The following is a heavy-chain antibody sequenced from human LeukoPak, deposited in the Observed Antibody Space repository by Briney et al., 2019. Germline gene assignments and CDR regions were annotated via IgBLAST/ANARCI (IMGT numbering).Heavy chain of an antibody. Sequence: SGGSLRLSCAASGFTFSTYSMYWVRQAPGKGLEWVSYISSRSNTIYYANSVRGRFTISRDNAKNSLYLQMNSLRVEDTAVYYRARDPSQFLEPHWLDPWGQGTLVTVSS. CDR1: GFTFSTYS. D-gene: IGHD3-3*01. V-gene: IGHV3-48*01. J-gene: IGHJ5*02. CDR3: ARDPSQFLEPHWLDP. CDR2: ISSRSNTI.